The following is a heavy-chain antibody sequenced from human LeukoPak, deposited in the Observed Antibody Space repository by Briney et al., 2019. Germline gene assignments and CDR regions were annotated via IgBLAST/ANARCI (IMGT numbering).Heavy chain of an antibody. CDR1: GFPFSSYW. J-gene: IGHJ4*02. CDR3: TREDHSNYNY. D-gene: IGHD4-11*01. V-gene: IGHV3-7*01. CDR2: IKQDGGET. Sequence: GGSLRLSCAASGFPFSSYWMAWDRQAPGKVLEWVASIKQDGGETFYVDSVKGRFTISRDNAKNSLYLQMNSLRAEDTAVYYCTREDHSNYNYWGQGTLVTVSS.